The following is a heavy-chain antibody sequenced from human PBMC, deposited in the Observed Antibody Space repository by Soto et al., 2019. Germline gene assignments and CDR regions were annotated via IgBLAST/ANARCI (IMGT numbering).Heavy chain of an antibody. V-gene: IGHV4-39*01. CDR1: DGSISSSSYY. D-gene: IGHD2-15*01. CDR3: ARQDIVVVIAIDY. J-gene: IGHJ4*02. CDR2: IYYSGST. Sequence: QLQLLESGPGLVKPSETLSLTCSVPDGSISSSSYYWGWIRQPPGKGLEWIGSIYYSGSTYYNPSLKSRVTISVDTSQNQISLKLSSVTAADTAVYYCARQDIVVVIAIDYWGQGTLVTVSS.